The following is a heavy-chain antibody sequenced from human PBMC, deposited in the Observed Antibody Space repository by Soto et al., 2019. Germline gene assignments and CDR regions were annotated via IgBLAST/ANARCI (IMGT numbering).Heavy chain of an antibody. J-gene: IGHJ6*02. V-gene: IGHV3-11*01. CDR1: GFTVSNYY. Sequence: QVQLVESGGGLVKPGGSLRLSCAASGFTVSNYYMSWVRQAPGKGLEWVSYISSIGTNRYYAESVEGRFTISRDNAKKSLYLQMNSLRAEDTAVYYCARDREYSPYGLDVWGQGTTVTVSS. CDR2: ISSIGTNR. CDR3: ARDREYSPYGLDV. D-gene: IGHD5-12*01.